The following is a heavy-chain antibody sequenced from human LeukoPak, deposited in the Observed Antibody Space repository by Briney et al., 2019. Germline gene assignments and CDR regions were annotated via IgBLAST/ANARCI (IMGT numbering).Heavy chain of an antibody. CDR1: GYTFTGYY. Sequence: ASVKVSCKASGYTFTGYYLHWVRQAPGQGLEWMGWINPNSGGKNYAQKFQGRVTMTRDTSISTAYMELSRLRSDDTAVYYCAKESAAGAFDIWGQGTMVTVSS. V-gene: IGHV1-2*02. CDR2: INPNSGGK. D-gene: IGHD2-2*01. CDR3: AKESAAGAFDI. J-gene: IGHJ3*02.